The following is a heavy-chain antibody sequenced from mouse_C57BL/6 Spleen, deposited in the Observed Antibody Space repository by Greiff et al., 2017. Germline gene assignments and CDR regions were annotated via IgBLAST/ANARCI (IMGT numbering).Heavy chain of an antibody. CDR2: IYPGDGDT. Sequence: QVQLQQPGAELVKPGASVKLSCKASGYTFTSYWMPWVKQRPGKGLEWIGQIYPGDGDTNYNGKFKGKATLTADTSSSTAYMQLSSLTAEDSAVYFCAGRGGNRQDYYAMDYWGQGTSVTVSA. V-gene: IGHV1-80*01. CDR1: GYTFTSYW. CDR3: AGRGGNRQDYYAMDY. J-gene: IGHJ4*01. D-gene: IGHD3-2*02.